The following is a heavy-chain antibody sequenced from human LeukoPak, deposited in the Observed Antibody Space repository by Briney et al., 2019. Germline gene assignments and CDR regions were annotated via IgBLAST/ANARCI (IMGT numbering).Heavy chain of an antibody. V-gene: IGHV4-59*01. CDR2: IQVGGST. D-gene: IGHD4-17*01. J-gene: IGHJ4*02. CDR1: GGSINTYY. CDR3: ARGSTVTPYYFDY. Sequence: SETLSLTCAVSGGSINTYYWTWIRQSPGKGLEWIGYIQVGGSTNYSPSLKSRVTMSLDTSKNQFSLKLSSVSAADTAVYYCARGSTVTPYYFDYWGQGTLVTVSS.